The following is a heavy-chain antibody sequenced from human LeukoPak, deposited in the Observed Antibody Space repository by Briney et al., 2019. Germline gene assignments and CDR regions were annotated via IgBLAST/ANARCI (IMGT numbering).Heavy chain of an antibody. CDR3: AKDENWRTLDY. D-gene: IGHD1-1*01. J-gene: IGHJ4*02. V-gene: IGHV3-30*02. CDR2: IRYDGSIT. CDR1: GFAFSSYA. Sequence: PGGSLRLSRAASGFAFSSYAMHWVRQAPGKGLEWVTFIRYDGSITYYADSVKGRFTISRDNSKNTLYLQMKSLRAEDTAVYYYAKDENWRTLDYWGQGTLVTVSS.